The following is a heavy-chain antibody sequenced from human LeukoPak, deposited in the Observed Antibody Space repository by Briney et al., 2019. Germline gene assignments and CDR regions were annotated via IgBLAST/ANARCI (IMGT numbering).Heavy chain of an antibody. V-gene: IGHV4-59*01. Sequence: SETLSLTCTVSGGSISSYYWSWIRQPPGKGLEWIGYIYYSGSTNYNPSLKSRVTISVDTSKNQFSLKLSSMTAADTAVYYCARERGLRYFAPSWYFDLWGRGTLVTVSS. CDR2: IYYSGST. CDR3: ARERGLRYFAPSWYFDL. D-gene: IGHD3-9*01. CDR1: GGSISSYY. J-gene: IGHJ2*01.